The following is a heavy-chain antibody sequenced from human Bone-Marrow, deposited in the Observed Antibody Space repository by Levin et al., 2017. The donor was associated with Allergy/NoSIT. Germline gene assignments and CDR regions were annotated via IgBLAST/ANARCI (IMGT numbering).Heavy chain of an antibody. CDR1: GFSFNNYS. V-gene: IGHV3-48*04. CDR3: AGKPLSSWLYWYFDL. CDR2: ISGSGNTV. Sequence: GSLRLSCAASGFSFNNYSMNWVRQAPGKGLEWISYISGSGNTVYYADSVKGRFTISRDNARNSLYLHMNSLRPEDTAVYYCAGKPLSSWLYWYFDLWGRGTLVTVSS. J-gene: IGHJ2*01. D-gene: IGHD6-19*01.